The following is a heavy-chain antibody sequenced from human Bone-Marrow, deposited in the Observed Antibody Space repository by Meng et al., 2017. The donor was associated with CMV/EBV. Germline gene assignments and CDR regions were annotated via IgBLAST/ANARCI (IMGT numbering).Heavy chain of an antibody. V-gene: IGHV3-23*01. CDR3: AKRYCSGGSCSPDY. CDR2: ISKSGGNT. Sequence: GGSLRLSCAASGFTFSNYSMNWVRQAPGKGLEWVAAISKSGGNTYTADSVKGRFTISRDNSKNTLYLQMSSLRAEDTAIYYCAKRYCSGGSCSPDYWGQGTLVTVSS. J-gene: IGHJ4*02. D-gene: IGHD2-15*01. CDR1: GFTFSNYS.